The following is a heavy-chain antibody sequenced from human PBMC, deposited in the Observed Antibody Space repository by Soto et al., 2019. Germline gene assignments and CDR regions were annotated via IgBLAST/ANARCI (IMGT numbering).Heavy chain of an antibody. D-gene: IGHD3-10*01. CDR3: ARAPSPRFGELGYFDY. J-gene: IGHJ4*02. V-gene: IGHV2-70*12. Sequence: VSGPTLVKPTQTLTLTCTFSGFSLSTSGVGVGWIRQPPGKALEWLALIYWDDDKYYSTSLKTRLTISKDTSKNQVVLTMTNMDPVDTATYYCARAPSPRFGELGYFDYWGQGTPVTVSS. CDR1: GFSLSTSGVG. CDR2: IYWDDDK.